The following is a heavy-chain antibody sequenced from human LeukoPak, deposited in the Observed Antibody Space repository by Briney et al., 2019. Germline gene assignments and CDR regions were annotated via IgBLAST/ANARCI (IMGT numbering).Heavy chain of an antibody. CDR1: RFTFSSYW. J-gene: IGHJ4*02. D-gene: IGHD6-19*01. Sequence: GGSLRLSCAASRFTFSSYWMSWVRQAPGKGLEWVANIKQDGSEKYYVDSVRGRFTISRDNAKNSLYLQMNSLRAEDTAVYYCAREQWLDYFDYWGQGTLVTVSS. CDR3: AREQWLDYFDY. CDR2: IKQDGSEK. V-gene: IGHV3-7*01.